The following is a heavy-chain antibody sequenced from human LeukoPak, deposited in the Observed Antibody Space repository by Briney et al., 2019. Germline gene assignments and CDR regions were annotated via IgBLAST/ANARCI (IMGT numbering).Heavy chain of an antibody. CDR1: GFIFSDYY. CDR3: ARVGEWELHAYFDY. Sequence: GGSLRLSCDASGFIFSDYYMSWIRQAPGKGLEWISSISNPSSTIYYADSVKGRFTISRDNAKNSLYLQMNSLRAEDTAVYYCARVGEWELHAYFDYWGQGTLVTVSS. J-gene: IGHJ4*02. V-gene: IGHV3-11*04. CDR2: ISNPSSTI. D-gene: IGHD1-26*01.